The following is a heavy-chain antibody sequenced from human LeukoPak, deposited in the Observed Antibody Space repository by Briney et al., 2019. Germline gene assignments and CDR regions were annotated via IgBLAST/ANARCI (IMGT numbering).Heavy chain of an antibody. CDR3: ARVAGWHWFDP. Sequence: GGSLRLSCAASGFTFSSYAMSWVRQAPGGGLEWGSSIRPSGDNTYYGDSVRGRFTISRDNSKNTVYLQMNNMRVDDTAVYYCARVAGWHWFDPWGQGTLVTVSS. V-gene: IGHV3-23*01. CDR1: GFTFSSYA. J-gene: IGHJ5*02. D-gene: IGHD6-19*01. CDR2: IRPSGDNT.